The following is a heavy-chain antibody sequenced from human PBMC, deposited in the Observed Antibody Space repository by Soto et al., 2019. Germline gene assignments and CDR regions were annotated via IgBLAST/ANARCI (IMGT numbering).Heavy chain of an antibody. CDR2: IIPILGIA. CDR3: ARLRDSDGMDV. V-gene: IGHV1-69*02. J-gene: IGHJ6*02. Sequence: QVQLVQSGAEVKKPGSSVKVSCKASGGTFSSYTISWVRQAPGQGLERMGRIIPILGIANYAQKFQGRVTITADKSTSTAYMELSSLRSEDTAVYYCARLRDSDGMDVWGQGTTVTVSS. CDR1: GGTFSSYT. D-gene: IGHD1-26*01.